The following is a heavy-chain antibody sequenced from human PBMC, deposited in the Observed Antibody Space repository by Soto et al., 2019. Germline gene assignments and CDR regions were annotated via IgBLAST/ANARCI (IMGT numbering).Heavy chain of an antibody. CDR3: ARDPPPWGDFEY. V-gene: IGHV3-21*01. J-gene: IGHJ4*02. CDR2: ISSSSSYI. Sequence: EVQLVESGGGLVKPGGSLRLSCAASGFTFSSYSMNWVRQAPGKGLEWVSSISSSSSYIYYADSVKGRFTISRDNAKNSLYRQMNSLRAEDTAVYYCARDPPPWGDFEYGGKGPLVTVSS. CDR1: GFTFSSYS. D-gene: IGHD2-21*01.